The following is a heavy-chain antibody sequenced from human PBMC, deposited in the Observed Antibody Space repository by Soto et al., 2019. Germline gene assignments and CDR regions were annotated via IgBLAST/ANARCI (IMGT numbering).Heavy chain of an antibody. Sequence: QVQLQQWGAGLLKPSGTLSLTCAVYGGSFSGYYWTWIRQPPGKGLAWMGEINHSGSTNYNPSLKCRVTISVDTSKNPFSLKLSSVTAADTAVYYCARGSNFVVVVAATNWFDPWGQGTLVTVSS. CDR3: ARGSNFVVVVAATNWFDP. J-gene: IGHJ5*02. CDR2: INHSGST. CDR1: GGSFSGYY. D-gene: IGHD2-15*01. V-gene: IGHV4-34*01.